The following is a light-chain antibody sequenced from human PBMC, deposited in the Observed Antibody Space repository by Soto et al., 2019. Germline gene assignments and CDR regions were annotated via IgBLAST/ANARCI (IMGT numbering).Light chain of an antibody. V-gene: IGKV3-20*01. J-gene: IGKJ1*01. CDR2: GAS. CDR3: HQYGSAPWT. Sequence: EIVLTQSSGTLSLSPGERATLSCRASQSVSSSYLAWYQQKPGQAPRLLISGASNRATGTPDRFRGSGSGTDFTLTITRLEPEDFAVYYCHQYGSAPWTFGQGTKVDIK. CDR1: QSVSSSY.